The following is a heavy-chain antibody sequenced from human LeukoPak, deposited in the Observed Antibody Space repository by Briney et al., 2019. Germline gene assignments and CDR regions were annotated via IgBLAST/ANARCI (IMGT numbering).Heavy chain of an antibody. CDR2: ISYDGSNK. V-gene: IGHV3-30-3*01. CDR3: ARGDLYYDILTGYYY. D-gene: IGHD3-9*01. J-gene: IGHJ4*02. CDR1: GFTFSSYA. Sequence: PGGSLSPSCAASGFTFSSYAMHWVRQAPGKGLEWVAVISYDGSNKYYADSVKGRFTISRDNSKNTLYLQMNSLRAEDTAVYYCARGDLYYDILTGYYYWGQGALVTVSS.